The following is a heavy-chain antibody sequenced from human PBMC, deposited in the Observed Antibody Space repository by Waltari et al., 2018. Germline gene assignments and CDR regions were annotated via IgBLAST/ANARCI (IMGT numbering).Heavy chain of an antibody. CDR1: GGPFSNFA. CDR2: IIPIFGTT. J-gene: IGHJ5*02. Sequence: QLVQSGAEVKKPGSSVKASCKAPGGPFSNFAIRGGRQAPGQGLEWMEKIIPIFGTTDYAKKFQGRVTITADEHGSTSTAYMELSRLTSEDTAIYYCTRDLPSGYDSYWFDPWGQGTLVTVSS. CDR3: TRDLPSGYDSYWFDP. V-gene: IGHV1-69*18. D-gene: IGHD5-12*01.